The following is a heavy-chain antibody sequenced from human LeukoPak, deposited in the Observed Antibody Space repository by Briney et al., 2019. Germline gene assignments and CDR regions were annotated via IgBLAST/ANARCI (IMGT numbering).Heavy chain of an antibody. D-gene: IGHD1-26*01. CDR1: GFTFSSYS. Sequence: PGGSLRLSCAASGFTFSSYSMNWVRQAPGKGLEWVSSISSSSSYIYYADSVKGRFTISRDNAKNSLYLLMNSLRAEDTAVYYCARDQWVGKRGLFYFDCWGQGSQVTVSS. J-gene: IGHJ4*02. CDR2: ISSSSSYI. CDR3: ARDQWVGKRGLFYFDC. V-gene: IGHV3-21*01.